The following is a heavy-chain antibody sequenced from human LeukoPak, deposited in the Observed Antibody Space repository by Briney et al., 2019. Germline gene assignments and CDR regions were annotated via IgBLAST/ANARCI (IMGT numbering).Heavy chain of an antibody. V-gene: IGHV3-23*01. Sequence: GGSLRLSCAASGFTFSSSAMSWVRQAPGKGPEWVSGISGNGATTYYADSVKGRFTISRDNSKNTLYLQMNSLRAEDTALCYCAKDRLVHDSWGQGTLVTVSS. CDR2: ISGNGATT. CDR1: GFTFSSSA. J-gene: IGHJ4*02. D-gene: IGHD6-13*01. CDR3: AKDRLVHDS.